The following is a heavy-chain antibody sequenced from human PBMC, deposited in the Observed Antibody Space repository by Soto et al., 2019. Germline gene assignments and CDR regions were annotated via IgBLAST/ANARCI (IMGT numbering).Heavy chain of an antibody. CDR2: IYYSGST. V-gene: IGHV4-59*08. CDR1: GGSISSYY. D-gene: IGHD2-2*01. CDR3: ARHVPYCSDTSHCAYGMDV. Sequence: QVQLQESGPGLVKPSETLSLTCTVSGGSISSYYWSWIRQPPGTGLEWIGYIYYSGSTNYNPSLKSRVTISVDTSKNQFSLKLSSVTAADTAVYYCARHVPYCSDTSHCAYGMDVWGQGTTVTVSS. J-gene: IGHJ6*02.